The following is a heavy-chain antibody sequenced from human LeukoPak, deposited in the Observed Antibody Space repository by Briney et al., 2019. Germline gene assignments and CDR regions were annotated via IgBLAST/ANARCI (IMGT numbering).Heavy chain of an antibody. CDR1: GFTFSSSA. J-gene: IGHJ4*02. CDR3: AREKGRGVISPYYDY. Sequence: PGGSLRLSCAASGFTFSSSAMSWVRQAPGKGLEWVSVVYSDGSTYYEDSVKGRFTISRDTSKNTLSLQMNSLRVEDTAVYYCAREKGRGVISPYYDYWGQGTLVTVS. D-gene: IGHD3-10*01. CDR2: VYSDGST. V-gene: IGHV3-23*03.